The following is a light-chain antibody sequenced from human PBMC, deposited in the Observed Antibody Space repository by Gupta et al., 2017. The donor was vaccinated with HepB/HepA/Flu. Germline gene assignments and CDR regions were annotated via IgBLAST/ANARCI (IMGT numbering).Light chain of an antibody. Sequence: EIVMTQSPPTLSVSPGERATLSCRASQSVSSNLAWYQQKPGQAPRLLIYGASTRATGIPARFSGSGSGTEFTLTISSLQSEDFAVYYCLQYNNWLGTFGQGTKLEIK. CDR1: QSVSSN. V-gene: IGKV3-15*01. J-gene: IGKJ2*01. CDR3: LQYNNWLGT. CDR2: GAS.